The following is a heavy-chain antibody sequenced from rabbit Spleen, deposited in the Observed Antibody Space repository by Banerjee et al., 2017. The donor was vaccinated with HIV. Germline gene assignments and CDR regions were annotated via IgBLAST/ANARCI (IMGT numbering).Heavy chain of an antibody. D-gene: IGHD1-1*01. CDR1: GFTLSSFY. V-gene: IGHV1S7*01. CDR3: AREGDSSVYSFNL. CDR2: IDPVFGIT. Sequence: QLEESAGGLVQPGGSLKLSCKASGFTLSSFYMNWVRQAPGKGLEWIGYIDPVFGITYYANWVNGRFSISRENAQNTVFLQMTSLTAADTATYFCAREGDSSVYSFNLWGPGTLVTVS. J-gene: IGHJ4*01.